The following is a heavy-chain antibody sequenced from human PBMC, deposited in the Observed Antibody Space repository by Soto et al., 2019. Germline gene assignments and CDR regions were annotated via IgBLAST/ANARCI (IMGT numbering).Heavy chain of an antibody. Sequence: QVQLVQSGAEVKKPGASVKVSCKASGYTFTNYGITWVRQAPGQGLEWMGWISDYNGNTFYGKKFQGRVTMTTDTSTGTAYMELKSLRSDDTAVYYCAREGYYSGSGTYSPPRYYGMDAWGQGTTVTVSS. CDR1: GYTFTNYG. D-gene: IGHD3-10*01. J-gene: IGHJ6*02. V-gene: IGHV1-18*01. CDR3: AREGYYSGSGTYSPPRYYGMDA. CDR2: ISDYNGNT.